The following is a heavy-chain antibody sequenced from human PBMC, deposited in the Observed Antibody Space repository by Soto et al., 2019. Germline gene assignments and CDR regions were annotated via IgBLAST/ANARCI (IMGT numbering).Heavy chain of an antibody. CDR2: IYYSGST. V-gene: IGHV4-59*01. D-gene: IGHD4-17*01. J-gene: IGHJ4*02. CDR3: ARVGPNTVTTAFDY. Sequence: PSETLSLTCTVSGGSISSYYWSWIRQPPGKGLEWIGYIYYSGSTNYNPSLKSRVTISVDTSKNQFSLKLSSVTAADTAVYYCARVGPNTVTTAFDYWGQGTLVTVSS. CDR1: GGSISSYY.